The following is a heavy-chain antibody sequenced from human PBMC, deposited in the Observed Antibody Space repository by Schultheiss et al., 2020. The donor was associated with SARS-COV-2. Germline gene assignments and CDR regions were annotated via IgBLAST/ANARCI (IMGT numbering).Heavy chain of an antibody. CDR2: ISYDGSNK. CDR1: GFTFSSYG. D-gene: IGHD5-18*01. V-gene: IGHV3-30*03. Sequence: GGSLRLSCAASGFTFSSYGMHWVRQATGKGLEWVAVISYDGSNKYYADSVKGRFTISRDNSKNTLYLQMNSLRAEDTAVYYCATDQDTAPGYGMDVWGQGTTVTVSS. CDR3: ATDQDTAPGYGMDV. J-gene: IGHJ6*02.